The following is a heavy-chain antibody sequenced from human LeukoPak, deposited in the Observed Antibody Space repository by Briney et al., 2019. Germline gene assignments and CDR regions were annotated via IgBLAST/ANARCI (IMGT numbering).Heavy chain of an antibody. CDR3: ARDSIVGATTGVDY. CDR2: ISYDGSNK. Sequence: GGSLRLSCAASGFTFSSYAMHWVRQAPGKGLEGVAVISYDGSNKYYADSVKGRFTISRDNSKNTLYLQMNSLRAEDTAVYYCARDSIVGATTGVDYWGQGTLVTVSS. CDR1: GFTFSSYA. J-gene: IGHJ4*02. V-gene: IGHV3-30-3*01. D-gene: IGHD1-26*01.